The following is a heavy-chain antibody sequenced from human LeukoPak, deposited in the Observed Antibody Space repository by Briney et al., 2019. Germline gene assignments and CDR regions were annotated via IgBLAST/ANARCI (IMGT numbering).Heavy chain of an antibody. Sequence: PGGSLRLSCAASGFTFSRYGMHWVRQAPGKGLEWLAFISYDGSNKYYADSVKGRFIISRDNSKNTLYLQMNSLRAEDTAVYNCAENGIVVVVPTNWFDPWGQGTLVTVSS. J-gene: IGHJ5*02. CDR3: AENGIVVVVPTNWFDP. CDR2: ISYDGSNK. V-gene: IGHV3-30*18. CDR1: GFTFSRYG. D-gene: IGHD2-15*01.